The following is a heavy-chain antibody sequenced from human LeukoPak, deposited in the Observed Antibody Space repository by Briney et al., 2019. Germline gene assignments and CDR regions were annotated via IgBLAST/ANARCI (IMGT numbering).Heavy chain of an antibody. CDR3: ARDREWELPGTVWFDP. D-gene: IGHD1-26*01. CDR1: GGTFSSYA. V-gene: IGHV1-69*05. CDR2: IIPIFGTA. Sequence: SVKVSCKASGGTFSSYAISWVRQAPGQGLEWMGRIIPIFGTANYAQKFQGRVTITTDESTSTAYMELSSLRSEDTAVYYCARDREWELPGTVWFDPRGQGTLVTVSS. J-gene: IGHJ5*02.